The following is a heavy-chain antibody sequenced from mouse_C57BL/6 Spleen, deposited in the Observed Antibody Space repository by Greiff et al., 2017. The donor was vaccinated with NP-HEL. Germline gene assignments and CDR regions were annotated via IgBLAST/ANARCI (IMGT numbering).Heavy chain of an antibody. CDR2: IYPGDGDP. Sequence: QVQLQQSGPELVKPGASVKISCKASGYAFSSSWMNWVKQRPGKGLEWIGRIYPGDGDPNYNGKFKGKATLTADKSSSTAYMQLSSLTSEESAVYCCARGVGRNYWGQGTTLTVSS. CDR1: GYAFSSSW. D-gene: IGHD4-1*01. CDR3: ARGVGRNY. J-gene: IGHJ2*01. V-gene: IGHV1-82*01.